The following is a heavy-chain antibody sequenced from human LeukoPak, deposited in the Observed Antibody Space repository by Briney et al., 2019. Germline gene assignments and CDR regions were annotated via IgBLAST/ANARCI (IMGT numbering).Heavy chain of an antibody. V-gene: IGHV4-30-4*07. J-gene: IGHJ4*02. CDR1: GGSISSGGYS. CDR3: ARGALNFDY. CDR2: IYYSGST. Sequence: SQTLSLTCAVSGGSISSGGYSWSWIRQPPGKGLEWIGYIYYSGSTYYNPSLKSPVTISVDTSKNQFSLKLSSVTAADTAVYYCARGALNFDYWGQGTLVTVSS.